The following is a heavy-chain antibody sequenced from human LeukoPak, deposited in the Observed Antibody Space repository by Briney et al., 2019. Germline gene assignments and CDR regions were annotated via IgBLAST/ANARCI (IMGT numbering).Heavy chain of an antibody. CDR3: ARDLRIAAAGNNWFDP. CDR2: IYTSGST. J-gene: IGHJ5*02. V-gene: IGHV4-4*07. Sequence: SETLSLTCTVSGGSISSYYWSWIRQPAGKGLEWIGRIYTSGSTNYNPSLKSRVTMSVDTSKNQFSLKLSSVTAADTAVYYYARDLRIAAAGNNWFDPWGQGTLVTVSS. D-gene: IGHD6-13*01. CDR1: GGSISSYY.